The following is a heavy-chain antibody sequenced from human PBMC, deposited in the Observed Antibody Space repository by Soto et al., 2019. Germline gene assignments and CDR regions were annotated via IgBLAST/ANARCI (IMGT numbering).Heavy chain of an antibody. Sequence: QVQLQESGPGLVKPSQTLSLTCTVSGGSISSGDYYWSWIRQPPGKGLEWIGYIYYSGSTYYNPSLKRRVTISVDTSKNQFSLKLSSVTAADTAVYYCARARGGWARRVGGYDSSGYYYFNWFDPWGQGTLVTVSS. CDR3: ARARGGWARRVGGYDSSGYYYFNWFDP. D-gene: IGHD3-22*01. CDR1: GGSISSGDYY. CDR2: IYYSGST. J-gene: IGHJ5*02. V-gene: IGHV4-30-4*01.